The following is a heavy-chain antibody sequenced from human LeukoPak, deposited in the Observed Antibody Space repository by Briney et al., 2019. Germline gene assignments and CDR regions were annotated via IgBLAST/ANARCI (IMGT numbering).Heavy chain of an antibody. V-gene: IGHV3-23*01. CDR3: AKALGGTVVTGAFDV. J-gene: IGHJ3*01. CDR2: ISGSGGST. D-gene: IGHD4-23*01. CDR1: GFTFSSYA. Sequence: GGSLRLSCAASGFTFSSYAMSWVRQAPGKGLEWVSAISGSGGSTYYADSVKGRFTISRDNSKNTLYLQMNSLRAEDTAVYYCAKALGGTVVTGAFDVWGQGTMVTVSS.